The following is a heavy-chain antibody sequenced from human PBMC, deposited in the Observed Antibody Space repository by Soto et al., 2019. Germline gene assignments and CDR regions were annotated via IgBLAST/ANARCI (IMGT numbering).Heavy chain of an antibody. D-gene: IGHD4-17*01. J-gene: IGHJ4*02. V-gene: IGHV4-31*03. CDR2: IYYSGST. Sequence: QVQLQESGPGLVKPSQTLSLTCTVSGGSISSGGYYWSWIRQPPGKGLEWIGYIYYSGSTYYNPSLKRRVTISVDTSKNQFSLKLSSVTAADTAVYYCASLTTVIDYYFDYWGQGTLVTVSS. CDR1: GGSISSGGYY. CDR3: ASLTTVIDYYFDY.